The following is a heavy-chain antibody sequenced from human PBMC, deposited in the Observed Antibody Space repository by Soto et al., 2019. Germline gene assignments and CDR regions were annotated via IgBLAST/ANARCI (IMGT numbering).Heavy chain of an antibody. Sequence: GGSLRLSCAASGFTFGTYAMTWVRQAPGKGLEWVSGIGGSGDSTYYGDSVKGRFTISRDNSKNTLYLQMNSLRAEDTAVYYCAKEGRSWYDDYYYYYMDVWGKGTTVTVSS. D-gene: IGHD6-13*01. CDR3: AKEGRSWYDDYYYYYMDV. J-gene: IGHJ6*03. CDR2: IGGSGDST. CDR1: GFTFGTYA. V-gene: IGHV3-23*01.